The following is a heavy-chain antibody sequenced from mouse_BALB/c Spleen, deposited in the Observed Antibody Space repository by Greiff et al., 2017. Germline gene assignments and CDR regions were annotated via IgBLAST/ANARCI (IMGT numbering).Heavy chain of an antibody. CDR1: GFTFSSYY. D-gene: IGHD2-14*01. V-gene: IGHV5-6-2*01. CDR2: INSNGGST. CDR3: ARHLGYHYAMDY. Sequence: EVQGVESGGGLVKLGGSLKLSCAASGFTFSSYYMSWVRQTPEKRLELVAAINSNGGSTYYPDTVKGRFTISRDNAKNTLYLQMSSLKSEDTALYYCARHLGYHYAMDYWGQGTSVTVSS. J-gene: IGHJ4*01.